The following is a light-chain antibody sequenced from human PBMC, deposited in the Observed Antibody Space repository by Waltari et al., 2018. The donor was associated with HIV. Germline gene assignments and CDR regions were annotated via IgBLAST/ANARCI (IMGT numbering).Light chain of an antibody. CDR3: QQYDNWPPYT. CDR1: QSVSSN. V-gene: IGKV3-15*01. J-gene: IGKJ2*01. Sequence: EVVMTQSPPTLSVSPGERVTLSCRASQSVSSNLAWYQKKPGQAPRLLIHGASTRATGVPVRFSGSGSGTEFTLTISSLQSEDLAVYYCQQYDNWPPYTFGQGTRLEIK. CDR2: GAS.